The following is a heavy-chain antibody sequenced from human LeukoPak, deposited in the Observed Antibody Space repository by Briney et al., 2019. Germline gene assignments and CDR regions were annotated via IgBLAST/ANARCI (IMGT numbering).Heavy chain of an antibody. CDR3: ARDGIAVAGYYYYYYMDV. CDR1: GYSISSGYY. D-gene: IGHD6-19*01. J-gene: IGHJ6*03. CDR2: IDHSGST. Sequence: SETLSLTCTVSGYSISSGYYWGWIRQPPGKGLEWTGSIDHSGSTYYNPSLKSRITISLDTSKNQFSLNLSSVTAADTAVYYCARDGIAVAGYYYYYYMDVWGKGTTVTVSS. V-gene: IGHV4-38-2*02.